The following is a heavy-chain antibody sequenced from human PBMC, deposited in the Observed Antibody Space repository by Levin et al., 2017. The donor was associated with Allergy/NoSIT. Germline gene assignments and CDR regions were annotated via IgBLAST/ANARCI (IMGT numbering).Heavy chain of an antibody. CDR1: GLSVSNNY. CDR2: IYNDGRT. V-gene: IGHV3-53*01. Sequence: GGSLRLSCAASGLSVSNNYFNWVRQAPGEGLEWVSVIYNDGRTYYADSVKGRFTISRDNSKNTLYLQMNSLRIEDTALYYCARGDSILGLDNWGQGTLVTVSS. J-gene: IGHJ4*01. CDR3: ARGDSILGLDN. D-gene: IGHD1-26*01.